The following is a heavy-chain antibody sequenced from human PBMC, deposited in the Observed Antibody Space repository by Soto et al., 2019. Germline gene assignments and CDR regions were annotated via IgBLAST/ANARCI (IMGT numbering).Heavy chain of an antibody. J-gene: IGHJ4*02. CDR1: GFTFSSYA. CDR2: ISYDGSNK. D-gene: IGHD3-3*01. Sequence: PGGSLRLSCADSGFTFSSYAMHWVRQAPGKGLEWVAVISYDGSNKYYADSVKGRFTISRDNSKNTRYLQMNSLRAEDTAVYYCARDKRDLRFLEWSYYFDYWGQGTLVTVSS. CDR3: ARDKRDLRFLEWSYYFDY. V-gene: IGHV3-30-3*01.